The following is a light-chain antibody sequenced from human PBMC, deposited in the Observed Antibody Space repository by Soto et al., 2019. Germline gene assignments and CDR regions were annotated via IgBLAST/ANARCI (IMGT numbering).Light chain of an antibody. CDR3: QQYDTYWET. Sequence: DIQMTQSPSSVSASVGDRVTITCRASQGISSWLAWYQQKPGKAPKLLIYDASSLESGVPSRYSGSRSGTQFTLTISSLQSDDSATYYCQQYDTYWETFGQGTKVDIK. CDR1: QGISSW. V-gene: IGKV1-5*01. CDR2: DAS. J-gene: IGKJ1*01.